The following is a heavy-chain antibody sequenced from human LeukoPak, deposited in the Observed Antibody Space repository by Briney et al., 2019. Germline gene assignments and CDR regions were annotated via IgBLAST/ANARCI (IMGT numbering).Heavy chain of an antibody. V-gene: IGHV3-74*01. D-gene: IGHD6-19*01. CDR2: INSDGSST. J-gene: IGHJ4*02. Sequence: PGGSLRLSCAASGFTFSSYWMHWVRQAPGKGLVWVSRINSDGSSTSYADSVKGRFTISRDNSKNTLYLQMNSLRAEDTAVYYCAKVLRQWLVLATRSGPRDQYYFDYWGQGTLVTVSS. CDR1: GFTFSSYW. CDR3: AKVLRQWLVLATRSGPRDQYYFDY.